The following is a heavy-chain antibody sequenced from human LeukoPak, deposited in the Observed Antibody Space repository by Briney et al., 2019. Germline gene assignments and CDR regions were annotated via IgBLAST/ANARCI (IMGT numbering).Heavy chain of an antibody. V-gene: IGHV4-34*01. CDR1: GGSINSYY. Sequence: PSETLSLTCTVSGGSINSYYWSWIREPPGKGREWIGEINHSGSTNYNPSLKSRVTISVDTSKNQFSLKLSSVTAADTAVYYCARRGSMVRGAGGDYWGQGTLVTVSS. D-gene: IGHD3-10*01. J-gene: IGHJ4*02. CDR2: INHSGST. CDR3: ARRGSMVRGAGGDY.